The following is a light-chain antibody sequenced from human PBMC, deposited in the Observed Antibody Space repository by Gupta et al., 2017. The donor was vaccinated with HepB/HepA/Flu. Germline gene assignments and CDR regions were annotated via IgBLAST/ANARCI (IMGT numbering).Light chain of an antibody. V-gene: IGKV1-16*01. CDR2: RAS. CDR1: QDVGVY. CDR3: QQDDNYPWT. Sequence: DIQMTQSPSSLFASVGDRVTITCRASQDVGVYLAWYHQKPGKFPKTLIYRASEKETEVPLSCGGDGFGTEFTLTIRGLQPEDFGSYYCQQDDNYPWTFGQGTMV. J-gene: IGKJ1*01.